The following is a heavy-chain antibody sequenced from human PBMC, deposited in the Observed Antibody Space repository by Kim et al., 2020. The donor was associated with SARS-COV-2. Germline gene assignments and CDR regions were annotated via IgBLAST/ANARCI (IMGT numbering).Heavy chain of an antibody. CDR2: VWYDGSNK. J-gene: IGHJ1*01. V-gene: IGHV3-33*03. Sequence: GGSLRLSCAASGFTFNNYGIHWVRQAPGKGLEWVAFVWYDGSNKNYADSVKGRFTMSRDNSKNTVYLQMNSLRVEDTAVYYCAKDWGYRGDDCYSHPQYWGQGTLVTVSS. CDR3: AKDWGYRGDDCYSHPQY. CDR1: GFTFNNYG. D-gene: IGHD2-21*02.